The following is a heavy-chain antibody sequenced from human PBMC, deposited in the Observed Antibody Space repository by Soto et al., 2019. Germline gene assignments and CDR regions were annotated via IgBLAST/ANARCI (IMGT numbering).Heavy chain of an antibody. CDR2: IWYDGSNK. CDR1: GFTFSSYG. V-gene: IGHV3-33*01. CDR3: ARERIPAANKGYYYGMDV. Sequence: QVQLVESGGGVVQPGRSLRLSCAASGFTFSSYGMHWVRQAPGKGLEWVAVIWYDGSNKYYADSVKGRFTISRDNSKNTRYLQMHSLSAEDTAGYYWARERIPAANKGYYYGMDVRGQGTTVTLSS. D-gene: IGHD2-2*01. J-gene: IGHJ6*02.